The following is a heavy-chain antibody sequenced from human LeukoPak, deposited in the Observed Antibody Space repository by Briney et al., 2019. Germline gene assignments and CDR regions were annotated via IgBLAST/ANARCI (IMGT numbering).Heavy chain of an antibody. Sequence: GGTLRLSCAASGFKLSDHYIDWVRQAPGKGLEWVGRSRNKASSYTTAYAASVEGRLTITRDDSESSMYLQMNSVSTADTGVDYCGRVAINANNGMDVWGQGTAVTVSS. D-gene: IGHD1/OR15-1a*01. CDR3: GRVAINANNGMDV. V-gene: IGHV3-72*01. CDR1: GFKLSDHY. J-gene: IGHJ6*02. CDR2: SRNKASSYTT.